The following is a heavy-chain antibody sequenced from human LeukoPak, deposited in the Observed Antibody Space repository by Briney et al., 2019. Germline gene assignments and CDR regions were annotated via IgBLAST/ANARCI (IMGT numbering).Heavy chain of an antibody. CDR2: INPNSGDS. CDR1: GGTFSSYA. V-gene: IGHV1-2*02. CDR3: ARGRDEIDY. D-gene: IGHD3-10*01. Sequence: ASVKVSCKASGGTFSSYAISWVRQAPGQGLEWMGWINPNSGDSNIAQNFQIRVTMTRDKSISTIYMELRRLRFDDTAVYYCARGRDEIDYWGQGTLVTVSS. J-gene: IGHJ4*02.